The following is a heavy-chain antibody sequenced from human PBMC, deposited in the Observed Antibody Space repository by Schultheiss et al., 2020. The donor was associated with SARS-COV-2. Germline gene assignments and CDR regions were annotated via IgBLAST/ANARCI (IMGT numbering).Heavy chain of an antibody. Sequence: GSLRLSCTVSGGSISSSSYYWGWIRQPPGKGLEWIGSIYYTGSTFYNPSLRSRVTISVDTSKNQFSLKLSSVTAADTAVYYCARGGGSYLYWFDPWGQGTLVTVSS. CDR3: ARGGGSYLYWFDP. D-gene: IGHD1-26*01. J-gene: IGHJ5*02. CDR2: IYYTGST. CDR1: GGSISSSSYY. V-gene: IGHV4-39*07.